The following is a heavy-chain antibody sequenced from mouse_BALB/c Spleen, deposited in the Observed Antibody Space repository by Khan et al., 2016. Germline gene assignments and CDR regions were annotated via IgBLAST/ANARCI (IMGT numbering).Heavy chain of an antibody. Sequence: QIQLVQSGPELKKPGETVKISCKASGYTFTNYGMNWVKQAPGKGLKWMGWINTYTGEPTYADDFKGRFAFSLETSASTAYLQINNLKNEDMATYFCARFTTVVDYAMDYWCQGTSVTVSS. V-gene: IGHV9-1*02. CDR2: INTYTGEP. D-gene: IGHD1-1*01. J-gene: IGHJ4*01. CDR3: ARFTTVVDYAMDY. CDR1: GYTFTNYG.